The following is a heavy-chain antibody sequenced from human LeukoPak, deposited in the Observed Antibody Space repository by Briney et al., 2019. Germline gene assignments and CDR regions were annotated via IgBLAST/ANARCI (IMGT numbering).Heavy chain of an antibody. CDR2: ISSSGSTI. J-gene: IGHJ5*02. Sequence: GGSLRLSCAASGFTVSSNYMSWIRQAPGKGLEWVSYISSSGSTIYYADSVKGRFTISRDNAKNSLYLQMNSLRAEDTAVYYCARGRNYYGSGTFDPWGQGTLVTVSS. V-gene: IGHV3-11*01. D-gene: IGHD3-10*01. CDR3: ARGRNYYGSGTFDP. CDR1: GFTVSSNY.